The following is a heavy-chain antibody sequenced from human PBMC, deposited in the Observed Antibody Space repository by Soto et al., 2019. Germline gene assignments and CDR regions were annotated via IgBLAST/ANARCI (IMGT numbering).Heavy chain of an antibody. CDR2: ISAYNGNT. CDR1: GYSFTTYG. V-gene: IGHV1-18*01. D-gene: IGHD4-17*01. CDR3: ARTLYGDNVDY. J-gene: IGHJ4*02. Sequence: ASVKVSCKASGYSFTTYGISWVRQAPGQGLEWMGLISAYNGNTDYAQKVQGRVTMTTDTSTSTAYMELRSLTSDDRAVYYCARTLYGDNVDYWGQGTLVTVSS.